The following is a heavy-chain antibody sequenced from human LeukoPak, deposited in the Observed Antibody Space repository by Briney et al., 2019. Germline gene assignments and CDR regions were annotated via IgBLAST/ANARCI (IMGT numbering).Heavy chain of an antibody. D-gene: IGHD3-22*01. CDR1: GFTVSSNY. CDR3: TRPPDSSGYYYISDY. Sequence: PGGSLRLSCAASGFTVSSNYMNGVHQAPGKGLEWVSIIYSGGSTYYADSVKGRFTISRDNSKTTLYLQMDSLSAEDTAVYYCTRPPDSSGYYYISDYWGQGTLATVSS. V-gene: IGHV3-53*01. J-gene: IGHJ4*02. CDR2: IYSGGST.